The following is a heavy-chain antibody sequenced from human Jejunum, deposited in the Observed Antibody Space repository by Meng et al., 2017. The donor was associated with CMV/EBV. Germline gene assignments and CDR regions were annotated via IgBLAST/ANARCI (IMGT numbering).Heavy chain of an antibody. Sequence: SCKASGYAFTNCDLNWVRQAPGQGLKWVGVINSNTENPMYALGFTGRFVFSLDTSVNTAYLQINSLRAEDTAVYFCARKYLSGSGIDYWGQGTLVTVSS. V-gene: IGHV7-4-1*02. D-gene: IGHD3-10*01. J-gene: IGHJ4*02. CDR3: ARKYLSGSGIDY. CDR2: INSNTENP. CDR1: GYAFTNCD.